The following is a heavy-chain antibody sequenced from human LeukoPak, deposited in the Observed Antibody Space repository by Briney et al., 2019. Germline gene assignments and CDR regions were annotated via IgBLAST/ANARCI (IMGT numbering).Heavy chain of an antibody. V-gene: IGHV3-21*01. Sequence: GGSLRLSCAASGFTFSNYAMSWVRQAPGKGLEWVSSISSSTSSIYYADSVKGRFTISRDNAKNSLYLQMNSLRAEDTALYYCARGNYDFWSGYSDYWGQGTLVTVSS. CDR1: GFTFSNYA. CDR3: ARGNYDFWSGYSDY. CDR2: ISSSTSSI. D-gene: IGHD3-3*01. J-gene: IGHJ4*02.